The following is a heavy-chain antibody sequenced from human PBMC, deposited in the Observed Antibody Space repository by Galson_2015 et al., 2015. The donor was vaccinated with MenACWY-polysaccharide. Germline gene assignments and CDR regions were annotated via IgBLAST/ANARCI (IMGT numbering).Heavy chain of an antibody. Sequence: SETLSLTCTVSGGSITSYLWGWVRQPPGKGLEWIGNIHYRGSTYYNPSLKSRVTISRDTSKNQFSLNLSSVTAADTAVYYCVRASEGLGGGAHFVPWGQGTLVTVSS. CDR1: GGSITSYL. CDR2: IHYRGST. V-gene: IGHV4-59*01. J-gene: IGHJ5*02. CDR3: VRASEGLGGGAHFVP. D-gene: IGHD1-26*01.